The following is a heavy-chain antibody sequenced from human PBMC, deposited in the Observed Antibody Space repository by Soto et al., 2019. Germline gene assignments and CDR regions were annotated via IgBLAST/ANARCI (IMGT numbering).Heavy chain of an antibody. V-gene: IGHV4-59*01. J-gene: IGHJ4*02. Sequence: LPKSVSWGTNINFDGRRIRQTTGKGLEWIGYIYYSGSTNYNPSLRSRVTISVDTSKNQFSLKLSSVTAADTAVYYCARGVGYCSSTSCYVYFDYWGQGTLVTVS. CDR3: ARGVGYCSSTSCYVYFDY. CDR1: WGTNINFD. D-gene: IGHD2-2*01. CDR2: IYYSGST.